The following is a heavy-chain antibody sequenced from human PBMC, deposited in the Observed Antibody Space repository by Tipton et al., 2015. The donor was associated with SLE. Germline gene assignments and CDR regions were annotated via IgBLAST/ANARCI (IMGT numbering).Heavy chain of an antibody. D-gene: IGHD6-6*01. CDR3: ARQGEYSNSWGFWFDP. CDR1: GGSISSYY. CDR2: MYYIGNI. V-gene: IGHV4-59*08. J-gene: IGHJ5*02. Sequence: PGLVKPSETLSLTCTVSGGSISSYYWSWIRQPPGKGLEWIAYMYYIGNINYNPSLRRRATISVDTSKNQFSLKLTSVTVADTAVYYCARQGEYSNSWGFWFDPWGQGTLVTVSP.